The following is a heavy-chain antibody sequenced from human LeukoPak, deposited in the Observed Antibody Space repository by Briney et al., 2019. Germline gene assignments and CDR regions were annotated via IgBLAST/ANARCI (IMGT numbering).Heavy chain of an antibody. CDR2: MNPNSGNT. Sequence: ASVKVSCKASGYTFTSYDINWVRQATGQGLEWMGWMNPNSGNTGYAQKFQGRVTMTRNTSISTAYMELSSLRSEDTAVYYCARDLRPYYYDSSGMKGDYWGQGTLVTVSS. D-gene: IGHD3-22*01. CDR1: GYTFTSYD. V-gene: IGHV1-8*01. CDR3: ARDLRPYYYDSSGMKGDY. J-gene: IGHJ4*02.